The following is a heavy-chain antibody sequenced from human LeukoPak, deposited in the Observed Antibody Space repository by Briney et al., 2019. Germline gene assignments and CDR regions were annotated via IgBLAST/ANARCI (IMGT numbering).Heavy chain of an antibody. J-gene: IGHJ6*02. CDR3: AKDFMSHYSNNWYWGEYYYYGMDV. CDR1: GFTFSNYG. V-gene: IGHV3-30*18. D-gene: IGHD6-13*01. Sequence: GRSLRLSCAASGFTFSNYGMHWVRQAPGKGLEWVAVISSDGNNKYYADSVKGRFTISRDNSKNTLYLQMNSLRAEDTAVYSCAKDFMSHYSNNWYWGEYYYYGMDVWGQGTTVTVSS. CDR2: ISSDGNNK.